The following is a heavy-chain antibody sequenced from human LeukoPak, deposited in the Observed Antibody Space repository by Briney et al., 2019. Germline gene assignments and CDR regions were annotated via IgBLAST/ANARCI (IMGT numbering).Heavy chain of an antibody. J-gene: IGHJ5*02. V-gene: IGHV4-59*01. CDR3: ARDRYSSSWGTNWFDP. D-gene: IGHD6-13*01. CDR2: IYCSGST. Sequence: PSETLSLTCTVSGGSISSYYWSWIRQPPGKGLEWIGYIYCSGSTNYNPSLKSRVTISVDTSKNQFSLKLSSVTAADTAVYYCARDRYSSSWGTNWFDPWGQGTLVTVSS. CDR1: GGSISSYY.